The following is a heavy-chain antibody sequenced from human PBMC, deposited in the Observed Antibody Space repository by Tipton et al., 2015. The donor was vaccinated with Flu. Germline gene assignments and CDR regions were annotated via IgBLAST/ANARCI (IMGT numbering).Heavy chain of an antibody. D-gene: IGHD3-3*01. V-gene: IGHV1-18*01. CDR1: GYTFTSYG. CDR3: ARMVFPTSITIFGGKRYYGMDV. CDR2: ISAYNGNT. Sequence: QLVQFGAEVKKPGASVKVSCKASGYTFTSYGISWVRQAPGQGLEWMGWISAYNGNTNYAQKLQGRVTMTTDTSTSTAYMELRSLRSDDTAVYYCARMVFPTSITIFGGKRYYGMDVWGQGTTVTVSS. J-gene: IGHJ6*02.